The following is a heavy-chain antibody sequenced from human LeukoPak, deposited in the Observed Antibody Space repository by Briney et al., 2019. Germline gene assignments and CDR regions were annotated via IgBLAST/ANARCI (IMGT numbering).Heavy chain of an antibody. CDR1: GASITNYY. J-gene: IGHJ5*02. CDR2: IYYTGST. Sequence: SETLSLTCSVSGASITNYYWSWIRQPPGKGLEWIGFIYYTGSTKYNPSLRSRVTIAVDTAKKQFSLRLRSVTSADTAVYYCASSHMLQYCSRTNCGREFDTWGQGTLVTVSS. D-gene: IGHD2-2*01. CDR3: ASSHMLQYCSRTNCGREFDT. V-gene: IGHV4-59*01.